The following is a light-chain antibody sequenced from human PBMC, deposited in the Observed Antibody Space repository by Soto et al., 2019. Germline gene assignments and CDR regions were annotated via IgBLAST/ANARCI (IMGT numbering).Light chain of an antibody. CDR3: SSYTSSSTQV. J-gene: IGLJ1*01. CDR1: SNDVGGYNY. Sequence: QSVLTQPASVSGSPGQSITISCTGTSNDVGGYNYVSWYQQHPGKAPKLMIYDVSNRPSGVSNRFSGSKSGNTASLTISGLQAEDEADYYCSSYTSSSTQVFGTGTKLTVL. CDR2: DVS. V-gene: IGLV2-14*01.